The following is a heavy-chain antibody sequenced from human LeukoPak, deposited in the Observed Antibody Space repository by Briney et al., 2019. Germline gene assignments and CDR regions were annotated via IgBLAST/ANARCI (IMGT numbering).Heavy chain of an antibody. CDR1: GFTFSNYD. CDR2: ITASGFT. CDR3: GKYLQPSGYPYALDM. Sequence: GGSLRLSCSASGFTFSNYDMGWVRQAPGEGLEWVCSITASGFTNYADYARGRFTISRDNAKNTLYMQMNSLRDEDTDLYYCGKYLQPSGYPYALDMWGQGTMVTVSS. D-gene: IGHD5-12*01. J-gene: IGHJ3*02. V-gene: IGHV3-23*01.